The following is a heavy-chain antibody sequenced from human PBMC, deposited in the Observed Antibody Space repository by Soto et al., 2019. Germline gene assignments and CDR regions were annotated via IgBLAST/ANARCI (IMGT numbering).Heavy chain of an antibody. V-gene: IGHV3-23*01. Sequence: EVQVLESGGGLVQPGGSLRLSCEGSGFTVSSHAMTWIRQAPGQGPEWVSTVTADGGTYYADSVKGRFAMSRDTSENTLYLQRNGLGAEDTAAYYCAPHVSCSGGSFQYDAFAIRGQGTMVTVSS. CDR2: VTADGGT. CDR3: APHVSCSGGSFQYDAFAI. CDR1: GFTVSSHA. J-gene: IGHJ3*02. D-gene: IGHD2-15*01.